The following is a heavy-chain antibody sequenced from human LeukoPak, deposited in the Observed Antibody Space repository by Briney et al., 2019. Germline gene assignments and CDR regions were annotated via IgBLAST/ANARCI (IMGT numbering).Heavy chain of an antibody. CDR1: GGSFSGYY. CDR3: ARGVSNFGYYYYYMDV. CDR2: INHSGST. V-gene: IGHV4-34*01. J-gene: IGHJ6*03. Sequence: SETLSLTCAVYGGSFSGYYWSWIRQPPGKGLEWIGEINHSGSTNYNPSLKSRVSISVDTSKNQFSLKLSSVTAADTAVYYCARGVSNFGYYYYYMDVWGKGTTVTVSS. D-gene: IGHD3-3*01.